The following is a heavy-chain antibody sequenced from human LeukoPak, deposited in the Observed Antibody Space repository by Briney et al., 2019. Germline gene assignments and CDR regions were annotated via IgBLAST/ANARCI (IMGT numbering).Heavy chain of an antibody. D-gene: IGHD2-2*01. Sequence: GASVKVSCKASGYTFTSYAMNWVRQAPGQGLEWMGWISAYNGNTNYAQKLQGRVTMTTDTSTSTAYMELRSLRSDDTAVYYCARDIVVVPAANTKSNYYYGMDVWGQGTTVTVSS. V-gene: IGHV1-18*01. J-gene: IGHJ6*02. CDR1: GYTFTSYA. CDR3: ARDIVVVPAANTKSNYYYGMDV. CDR2: ISAYNGNT.